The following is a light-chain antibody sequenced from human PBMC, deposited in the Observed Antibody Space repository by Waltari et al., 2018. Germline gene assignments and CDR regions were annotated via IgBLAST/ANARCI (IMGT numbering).Light chain of an antibody. Sequence: DIRMTQSPSSLSASIGDRVTITCRASQNIDTSLNWYHQIPGKAPNLLIYDASNLQSGVPSRFSGSGSGTHFTLTISSLQREDFATYFCQQSHRTPPTFGQGTKVEIK. CDR2: DAS. CDR3: QQSHRTPPT. J-gene: IGKJ2*01. CDR1: QNIDTS. V-gene: IGKV1-39*01.